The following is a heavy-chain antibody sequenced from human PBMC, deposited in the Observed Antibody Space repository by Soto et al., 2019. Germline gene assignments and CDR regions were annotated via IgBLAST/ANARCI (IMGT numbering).Heavy chain of an antibody. V-gene: IGHV1-69*01. CDR2: IIPILNTA. CDR3: ARVDYDSTYGFYYYGLDV. J-gene: IGHJ6*04. D-gene: IGHD3-10*01. CDR1: GGTFSSYS. Sequence: QVHLVQSGAEVKKPGSSVRVSCKTSGGTFSSYSFTWVRQAPGQGLEWMGEIIPILNTANFAQKFQSRVTITADEPTRTVYMDLSSLSPDDTAVYYCARVDYDSTYGFYYYGLDVWGKGTTVTVSS.